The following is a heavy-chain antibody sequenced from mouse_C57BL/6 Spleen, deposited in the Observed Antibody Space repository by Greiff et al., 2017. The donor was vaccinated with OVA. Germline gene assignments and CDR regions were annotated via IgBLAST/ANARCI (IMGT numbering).Heavy chain of an antibody. D-gene: IGHD2-2*01. CDR3: ARLGGYDYCDY. J-gene: IGHJ2*01. CDR2: INPGSGGT. V-gene: IGHV1-54*01. Sequence: QVQLQQSGAELVRPGTSVKVSCKASGYAFTNYLIEWVKQRPGQGLEWIGVINPGSGGTNYNEKFKGKATLTADKSSSTAYMQLSSLTSEDSAVYFCARLGGYDYCDYWGQGTTLTVSS. CDR1: GYAFTNYL.